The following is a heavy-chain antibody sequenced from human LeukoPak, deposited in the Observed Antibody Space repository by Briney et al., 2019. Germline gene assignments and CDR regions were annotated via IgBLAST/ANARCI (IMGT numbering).Heavy chain of an antibody. CDR2: ISSSSSYI. J-gene: IGHJ6*02. CDR1: GFTFSSYS. V-gene: IGHV3-21*01. Sequence: GGSLRLSCAASGFTFSSYSMNWVRQAPGKGLEWVSSISSSSSYIYYADSVKGRFTISRDNAKNSLYLQMNSLRAEDTAVYYCARDRYQLPAMDIWGQGTTVTVSS. D-gene: IGHD2-2*01. CDR3: ARDRYQLPAMDI.